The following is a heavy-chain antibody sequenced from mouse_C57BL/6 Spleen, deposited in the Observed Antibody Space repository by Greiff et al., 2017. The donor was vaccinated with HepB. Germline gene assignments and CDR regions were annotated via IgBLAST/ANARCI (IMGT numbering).Heavy chain of an antibody. CDR2: INPNNGGT. Sequence: EVQLQQSGPELVKPGASVKISCKASGYTFTDYYMNWVKQSHGKSLEWIGDINPNNGGTSYNQKFKGKATLTVDKSSSTAYMELRSLTSEDSAVYYCARSSKIYYGNYVGYWGQGTTLTVSS. J-gene: IGHJ2*01. CDR3: ARSSKIYYGNYVGY. D-gene: IGHD2-1*01. CDR1: GYTFTDYY. V-gene: IGHV1-26*01.